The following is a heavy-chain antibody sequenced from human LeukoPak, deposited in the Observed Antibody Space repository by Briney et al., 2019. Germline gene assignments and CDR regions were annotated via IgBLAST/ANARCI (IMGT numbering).Heavy chain of an antibody. J-gene: IGHJ3*02. CDR2: ISGSGGST. D-gene: IGHD2-2*01. CDR1: GFTFSTYV. Sequence: GGSLRLSCAASGFTFSTYVVNWVRQAPGKGLQWVSTISGSGGSTYYADSVKGRFTISRDNSKNTLYLQMNSLRAEDTAVYYCAKGGYCSSTSCYGVDAFDIWGQGTMVTVSS. CDR3: AKGGYCSSTSCYGVDAFDI. V-gene: IGHV3-23*01.